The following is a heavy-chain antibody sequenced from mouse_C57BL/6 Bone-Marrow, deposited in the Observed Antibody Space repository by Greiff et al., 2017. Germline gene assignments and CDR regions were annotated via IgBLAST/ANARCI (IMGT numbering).Heavy chain of an antibody. CDR1: GYTFTDYE. D-gene: IGHD3-2*02. CDR2: IDPETGGT. CDR3: TRVGSGTDYFDY. V-gene: IGHV1-15*01. Sequence: VQLQQSGAELVRPGASVTLSCKASGYTFTDYEMHWVKQTPVHGLEWIGAIDPETGGTAYNQKFKGKAILTADKSSSTAYMELRSLTSEDSAVYYCTRVGSGTDYFDYWGQGTTLTVSS. J-gene: IGHJ2*01.